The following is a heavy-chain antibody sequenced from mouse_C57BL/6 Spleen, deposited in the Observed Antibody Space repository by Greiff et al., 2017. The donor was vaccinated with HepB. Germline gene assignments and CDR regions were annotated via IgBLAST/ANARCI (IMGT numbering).Heavy chain of an antibody. CDR1: GYSITSGYY. CDR2: ISYDGSN. CDR3: ARGGSSPFAY. Sequence: DVQLQESGPGLVKPSQSLSLTCSVTGYSITSGYYWNWIRQFPGNKLEWMGYISYDGSNNYNPSLKNRISITRDTSKNQFFLKLNSVTTEDTATYYCARGGSSPFAYWGQGTLVTVSA. J-gene: IGHJ3*01. D-gene: IGHD1-1*01. V-gene: IGHV3-6*01.